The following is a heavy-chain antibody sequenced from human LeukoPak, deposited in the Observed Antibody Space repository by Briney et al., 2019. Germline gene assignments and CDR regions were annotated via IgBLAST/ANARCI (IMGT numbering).Heavy chain of an antibody. V-gene: IGHV3-23*01. J-gene: IGHJ4*02. CDR1: GFSFSDYG. Sequence: GGSLRLSCAASGFSFSDYGMNWVRQAPGKGLEWVSVISGTGDSTYYADSVKGRFTISRDNTKNTLYLQMNSLRAEDTAVYYCAKQYCSNSNCYIDYWGQGTLVTVSS. D-gene: IGHD2-2*02. CDR2: ISGTGDST. CDR3: AKQYCSNSNCYIDY.